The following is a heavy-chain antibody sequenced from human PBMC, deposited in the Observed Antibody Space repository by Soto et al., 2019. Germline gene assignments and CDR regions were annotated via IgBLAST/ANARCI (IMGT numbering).Heavy chain of an antibody. CDR2: CYWADDT. CDR1: GFSFSDGAVG. D-gene: IGHD2-21*01. J-gene: IGHJ4*02. CDR3: ASGRRRASCWGGDFYYFDY. Sequence: QITLKESGPTLVKPTETLTLTCSFSGFSFSDGAVGVGWFRQSPGTAPEWLAICYWADDTWYSPSLRTRLTAGHDTSRNQVVLSTLQMAPLDTVTYLWASGRRRASCWGGDFYYFDYWGQGILVTASS. V-gene: IGHV2-5*02.